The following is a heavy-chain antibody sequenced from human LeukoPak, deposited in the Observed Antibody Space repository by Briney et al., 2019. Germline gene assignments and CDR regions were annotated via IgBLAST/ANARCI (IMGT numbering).Heavy chain of an antibody. CDR1: GFTFSSYA. CDR3: ARVRYSSSWYGGGYYFDY. Sequence: GGSLRLSCAASGFTFSSYAMHWVRQAPGKGLEWVAVISYDGNNKYYADSVKGRFTISRDNSKNTLYLQMNSLRAEDTAVYYCARVRYSSSWYGGGYYFDYWGQGTLVTVSS. J-gene: IGHJ4*02. CDR2: ISYDGNNK. D-gene: IGHD6-13*01. V-gene: IGHV3-30*04.